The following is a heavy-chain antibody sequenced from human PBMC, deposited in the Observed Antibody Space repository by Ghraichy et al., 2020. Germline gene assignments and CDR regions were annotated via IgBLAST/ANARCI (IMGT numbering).Heavy chain of an antibody. J-gene: IGHJ5*02. V-gene: IGHV3-23*01. CDR3: AKDKGDIVVVVAAHNWFDP. CDR1: GFTFSSYA. Sequence: GGSLRLSCAASGFTFSSYAMSWVRQAPGKGLEWVSAISGSGGSTYYADSVKGRFTISRDNSKNTLYLQMNSLRAEDTAVYYCAKDKGDIVVVVAAHNWFDPWGQGTLVTVSS. CDR2: ISGSGGST. D-gene: IGHD2-15*01.